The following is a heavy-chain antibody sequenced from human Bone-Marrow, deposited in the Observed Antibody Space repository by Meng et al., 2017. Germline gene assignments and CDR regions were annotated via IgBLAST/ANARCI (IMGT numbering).Heavy chain of an antibody. CDR2: INTDGSST. Sequence: VQLLEAGGGLVKPRGSLRLSCAVSGFTFSSYSMNWVRQAPGKGPVWVSRINTDGSSTDYADSVKGRFTISRDNAKNTLYLQMNSLRAEDTAMYYCARFTPFDYWGQGTLVTVSS. V-gene: IGHV3-74*02. J-gene: IGHJ4*02. CDR1: GFTFSSYS. CDR3: ARFTPFDY.